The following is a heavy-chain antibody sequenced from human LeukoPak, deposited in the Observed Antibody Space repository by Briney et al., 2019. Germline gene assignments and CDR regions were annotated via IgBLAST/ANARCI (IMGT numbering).Heavy chain of an antibody. V-gene: IGHV3-21*01. CDR1: GFTFSSHG. D-gene: IGHD3-10*01. Sequence: GGSLRLSCAASGFTFSSHGMSWVRQAPGRGLEWVSTISGSGDNTYYADSVKGRFTISRDNAKNSLYLQMNSLRAEDTAVYYCARAGVSFEVYYYYYMDVWGKGTTVTVSS. CDR2: ISGSGDNT. J-gene: IGHJ6*03. CDR3: ARAGVSFEVYYYYYMDV.